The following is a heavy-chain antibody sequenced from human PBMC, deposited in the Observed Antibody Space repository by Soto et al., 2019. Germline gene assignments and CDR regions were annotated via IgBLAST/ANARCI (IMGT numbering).Heavy chain of an antibody. Sequence: PSQTLSLTCAISGDSVSSNSAAWNCIRQCPSRGLEWLGRTYYRSKWYNDYAVSVKSRITINPDTSKNQFSLQLNSVTPEDTAVYYCARGRVAVAGSSPFDYWGQGTLVTVSS. V-gene: IGHV6-1*01. D-gene: IGHD6-19*01. CDR3: ARGRVAVAGSSPFDY. J-gene: IGHJ4*02. CDR2: TYYRSKWYN. CDR1: GDSVSSNSAA.